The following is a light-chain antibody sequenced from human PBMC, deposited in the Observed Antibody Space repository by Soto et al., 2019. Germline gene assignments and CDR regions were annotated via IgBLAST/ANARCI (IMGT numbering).Light chain of an antibody. CDR2: DYN. J-gene: IGLJ2*01. Sequence: NFMLTQPHSVSESPGKTVTISCTRSSGSIASTYVQWYQQRPGSAPTTVIYDYNQRPSGVPDRFSGSIDSSSNSASLTISGLKTEDEADYYCQSYGSSSVIFGGGTQLTVL. V-gene: IGLV6-57*04. CDR3: QSYGSSSVI. CDR1: SGSIASTY.